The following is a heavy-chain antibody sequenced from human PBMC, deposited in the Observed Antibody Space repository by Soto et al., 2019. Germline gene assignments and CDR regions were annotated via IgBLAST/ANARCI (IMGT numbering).Heavy chain of an antibody. CDR3: ARDPYSNYTRDAFDI. CDR1: GFTFSSYA. CDR2: ISYDGSNK. V-gene: IGHV3-30-3*01. Sequence: GWSLRLSCAASGFTFSSYAMHWVRQAPGKGLEWVAVISYDGSNKYYADSVKGRFTISRDNSKNTPYLQMNSLRAEDTAVYYCARDPYSNYTRDAFDIWGQGTMVTASS. J-gene: IGHJ3*02. D-gene: IGHD4-4*01.